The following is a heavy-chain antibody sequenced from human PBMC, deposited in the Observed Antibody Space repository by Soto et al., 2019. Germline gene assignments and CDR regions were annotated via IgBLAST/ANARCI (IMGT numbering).Heavy chain of an antibody. J-gene: IGHJ4*02. CDR1: GFTFSDYY. CDR3: XXXXXAXADYFDF. V-gene: IGHV3-11*05. CDR2: ISSSTSHT. Sequence: QVQLVEAGGGLVKPGGSLRLSCAVSGFTFSDYYMTWIRQAPGKGLEWVSYISSSTSHTNYADSVKGRFTISRDNAKXXXXXXXXXXXXXXXXXXXCXXXXXAXADYFDFWGQGTLVTVSS. D-gene: IGHD2-15*01.